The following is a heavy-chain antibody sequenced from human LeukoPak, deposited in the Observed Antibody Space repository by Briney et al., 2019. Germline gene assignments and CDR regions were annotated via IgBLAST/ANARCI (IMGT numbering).Heavy chain of an antibody. D-gene: IGHD2-2*01. Sequence: PGGSLRLSCAASGFTFDDYAMHWVRQAPGKGLEWVSLISEDGGSTYYADSSKGRFTISRDNSKNSLYLQMNSLRTEDTALYYCAKDMGRYCSSTSCYPDHPVDYWGQGTLVTVSS. CDR3: AKDMGRYCSSTSCYPDHPVDY. J-gene: IGHJ4*02. CDR1: GFTFDDYA. CDR2: ISEDGGST. V-gene: IGHV3-43*02.